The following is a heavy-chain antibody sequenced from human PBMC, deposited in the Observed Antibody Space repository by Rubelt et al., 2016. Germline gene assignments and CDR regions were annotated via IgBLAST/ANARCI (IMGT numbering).Heavy chain of an antibody. CDR1: GYTFTGYY. CDR2: INPNSGGT. V-gene: IGHV1-2*04. Sequence: QVQLVQSGAEVKKPGASVKVSCKASGYTFTGYYMHWVRQAPGQGLEWMGRINPNSGGTNYAQKSQGWATMTGEPSISTAYMGLSRLRSDATAGYYCARGVGTAFDPWGQGTLVTVSS. J-gene: IGHJ5*02. D-gene: IGHD1-1*01. CDR3: ARGVGTAFDP.